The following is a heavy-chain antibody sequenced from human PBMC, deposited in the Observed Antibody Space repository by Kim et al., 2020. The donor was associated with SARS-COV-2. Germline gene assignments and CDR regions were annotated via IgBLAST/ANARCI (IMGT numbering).Heavy chain of an antibody. V-gene: IGHV4-39*01. Sequence: FYNPSVKNHVTISVDTSKKQFSLGLNSVAAADTAVYYCARHLASYYGMDVWGQGATVTVSS. CDR3: ARHLASYYGMDV. D-gene: IGHD3-3*02. J-gene: IGHJ6*02.